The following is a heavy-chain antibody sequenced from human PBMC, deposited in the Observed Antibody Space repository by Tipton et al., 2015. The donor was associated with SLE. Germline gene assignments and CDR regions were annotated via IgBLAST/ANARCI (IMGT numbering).Heavy chain of an antibody. D-gene: IGHD7-27*01. CDR1: GGSISDYY. CDR2: IYYSGNT. J-gene: IGHJ4*02. V-gene: IGHV4-59*01. Sequence: GLVKPSETLSLTCTVSGGSISDYYWSWIRQPPGKGLEWIGYIYYSGNTNYNPSLKSRVTISVDTSTNQFSLKLSSVTAADTAVYYCARGHTGDDYFDNWGQGTLVTVSS. CDR3: ARGHTGDDYFDN.